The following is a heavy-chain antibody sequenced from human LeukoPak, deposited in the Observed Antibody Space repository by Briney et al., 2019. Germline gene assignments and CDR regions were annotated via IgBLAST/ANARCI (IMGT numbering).Heavy chain of an antibody. J-gene: IGHJ4*02. D-gene: IGHD2-21*02. V-gene: IGHV1-8*03. CDR3: ARTTSMTASGYDY. CDR1: GYTFTNYH. CDR2: INPDTGDK. Sequence: GASVKVSCKASGYTFTNYHINWVRQASGQGLEWMTWINPDTGDKGYARKFQDRVTTTTDTSISTAYMELSSLSSEDTAVYFCARTTSMTASGYDYWGQGTLVTVSS.